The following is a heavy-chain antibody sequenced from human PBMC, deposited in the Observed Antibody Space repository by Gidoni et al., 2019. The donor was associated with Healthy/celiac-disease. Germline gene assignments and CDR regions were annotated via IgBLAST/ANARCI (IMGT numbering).Heavy chain of an antibody. D-gene: IGHD6-19*01. Sequence: EVQLLESGGGLVQPGGSLRLSCAASGFTFSSSAMGWVRQAPGKGLEWVSAISGSGGSTYYADSVKGRFTISRDNSKNTLYLQMNSLRAEDTAVYYCAKRRIAVAGYYYYMDVWGKGTTVTVSS. J-gene: IGHJ6*03. V-gene: IGHV3-23*01. CDR3: AKRRIAVAGYYYYMDV. CDR2: ISGSGGST. CDR1: GFTFSSSA.